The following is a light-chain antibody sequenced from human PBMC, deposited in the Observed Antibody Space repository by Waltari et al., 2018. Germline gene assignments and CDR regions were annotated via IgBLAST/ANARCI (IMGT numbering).Light chain of an antibody. J-gene: IGLJ2*01. Sequence: QSVLSQPPSVSGAPGQRVTISCTGSSSNIGAGYDVHWYQHLPRAAPKLLIFDNTKRPEGGPNRFLGPKYGASASLAITGLQAEDEADYYGQSYDRSLSGVLFGGGTKLTVL. CDR3: QSYDRSLSGVL. CDR2: DNT. V-gene: IGLV1-40*01. CDR1: SSNIGAGYD.